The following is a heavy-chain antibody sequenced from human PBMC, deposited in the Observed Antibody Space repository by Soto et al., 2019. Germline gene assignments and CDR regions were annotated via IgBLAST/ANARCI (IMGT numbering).Heavy chain of an antibody. Sequence: PSETLSLTCTVPGGSISSYYWSWIRQPPGKGLEWIGYIYYSGSTNYNPSLKSRVTISVDTSKNQFSLKLSSVTAADTAVYYCARAIMDSRRGSSFDYWGQGTLVTVS. CDR3: ARAIMDSRRGSSFDY. V-gene: IGHV4-59*01. D-gene: IGHD1-26*01. CDR1: GGSISSYY. J-gene: IGHJ4*02. CDR2: IYYSGST.